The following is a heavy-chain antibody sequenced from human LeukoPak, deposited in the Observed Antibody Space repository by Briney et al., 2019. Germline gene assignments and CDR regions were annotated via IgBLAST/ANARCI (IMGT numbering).Heavy chain of an antibody. D-gene: IGHD5-24*01. J-gene: IGHJ4*02. V-gene: IGHV3-21*01. CDR3: ARTIEMATISYFDY. CDR2: ISSSSSYI. Sequence: GGSLRLSCAASGFTFSRYSMNWVRQAPGKGLEWVSCISSSSSYIYYANSVKGRFTISRDNAKNSLYLQMNSLRAGDTAVYYCARTIEMATISYFDYWGQGTLVTVSS. CDR1: GFTFSRYS.